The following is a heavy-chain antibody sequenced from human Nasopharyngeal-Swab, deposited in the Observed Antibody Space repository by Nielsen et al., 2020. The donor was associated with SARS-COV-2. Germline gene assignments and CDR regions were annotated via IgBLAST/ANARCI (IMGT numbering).Heavy chain of an antibody. Sequence: VRQMPGKGLEWMGRIDPSDSYTNYGPSFQGHVTISVDKSINAAYLQWTSLKASDTAMYYCARDVSGNYWGQGTLVTVSS. D-gene: IGHD5/OR15-5a*01. CDR2: IDPSDSYT. J-gene: IGHJ4*02. CDR3: ARDVSGNY. V-gene: IGHV5-10-1*01.